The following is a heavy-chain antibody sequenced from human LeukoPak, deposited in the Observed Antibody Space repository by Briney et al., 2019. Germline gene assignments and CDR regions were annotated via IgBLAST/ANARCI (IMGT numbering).Heavy chain of an antibody. CDR2: IYHSGST. CDR1: GYSISSGYY. D-gene: IGHD2-2*01. CDR3: ARHYCSSTSCYQPFDY. V-gene: IGHV4-38-2*01. Sequence: PSETLSLTCAVSGYSISSGYYWGWIRQPPGKGLEWIGSIYHSGSTYYNPSLKSRVTISVDTSKNQFSLKLSSVTAADTAVYYCARHYCSSTSCYQPFDYWGQGTLVTVSS. J-gene: IGHJ4*02.